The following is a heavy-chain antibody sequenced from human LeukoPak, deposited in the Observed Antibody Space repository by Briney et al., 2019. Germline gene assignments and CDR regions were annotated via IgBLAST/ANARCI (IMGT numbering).Heavy chain of an antibody. J-gene: IGHJ5*02. V-gene: IGHV1-69*13. CDR1: GGTFSTYA. CDR2: IIPIFGTA. CDR3: ARDIRNWFDP. Sequence: SVKVSCKASGGTFSTYAINWVSQAPGQRLEWMTGIIPIFGTAIYAQKCQGRVTITADESTSTAYMELSSLRSEDTAVYYCARDIRNWFDPWGQGTLVTVSS.